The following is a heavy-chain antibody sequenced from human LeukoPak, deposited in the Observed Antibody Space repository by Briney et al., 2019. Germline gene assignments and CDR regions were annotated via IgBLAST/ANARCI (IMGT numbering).Heavy chain of an antibody. CDR2: ISGSGGST. CDR3: ARYPSYYDFWSGYNWFDP. CDR1: GFTFSSYA. Sequence: GGSLRLSCAASGFTFSSYAMSWVRQAPGKGLEWVSAISGSGGSTYYADSVKGRFTISRDNSKNTLYLQMNSLRAEDTAVYYCARYPSYYDFWSGYNWFDPWGQGTLVTVSS. J-gene: IGHJ5*02. D-gene: IGHD3-3*01. V-gene: IGHV3-23*01.